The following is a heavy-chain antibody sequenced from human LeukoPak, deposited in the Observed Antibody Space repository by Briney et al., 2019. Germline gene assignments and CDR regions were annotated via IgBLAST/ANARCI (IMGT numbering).Heavy chain of an antibody. CDR2: ISGSGGST. V-gene: IGHV3-23*01. CDR3: AKDEDARPMYFQH. Sequence: GGSLRLSCAASGFTFSSYAMSWVRQAPGKGLEWVSAISGSGGSTYYAGSVKGRFTISRDNSKNTLYLQMNTLRAEDTAVYYCAKDEDARPMYFQHWGQGTLVTVSS. D-gene: IGHD2-2*01. CDR1: GFTFSSYA. J-gene: IGHJ1*01.